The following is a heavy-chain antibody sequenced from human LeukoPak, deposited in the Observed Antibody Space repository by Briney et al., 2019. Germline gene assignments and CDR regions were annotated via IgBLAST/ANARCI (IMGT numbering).Heavy chain of an antibody. CDR2: IYYTGST. J-gene: IGHJ4*02. CDR1: GGSISSGDNY. V-gene: IGHV4-30-4*01. CDR3: ARAEYSSSWHDY. Sequence: PSQTPFLTCTVSGGSISSGDNYWSWIRQHPGKGLEWIGYIYYTGSTSYNPSLKNRFTISVDTSKNQFSLELTSVTAADTAVYYCARAEYSSSWHDYWGQGTLVTVSS. D-gene: IGHD6-13*01.